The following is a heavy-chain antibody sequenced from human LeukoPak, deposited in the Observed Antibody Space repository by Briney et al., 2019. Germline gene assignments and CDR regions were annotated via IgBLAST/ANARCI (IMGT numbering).Heavy chain of an antibody. CDR3: ARGERLLWFGEFESRQYFQH. CDR2: IIPIIGTA. D-gene: IGHD3-10*01. Sequence: ASVKVPCKASGGTFSSYAISWVRQAPGQGLEWMGGIIPIIGTANYAQKFQGRVTITADKSTSTAYMELSSLRSEDTAVYYCARGERLLWFGEFESRQYFQHWGQGTLVTVSS. J-gene: IGHJ1*01. CDR1: GGTFSSYA. V-gene: IGHV1-69*06.